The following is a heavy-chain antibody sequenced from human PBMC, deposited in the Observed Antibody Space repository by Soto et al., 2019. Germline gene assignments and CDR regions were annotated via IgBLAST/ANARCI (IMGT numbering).Heavy chain of an antibody. CDR3: ARDPDYGDYWGYFFDS. V-gene: IGHV1-2*02. J-gene: IGHJ4*02. D-gene: IGHD4-17*01. Sequence: ASVKVSCKTSGYTFAAYYIHWIRQAPGQGLEWMGWINPTSGGTVYAQNFQDRVTMTRDTSISTAYMELRRLNSDDTAVYYCARDPDYGDYWGYFFDSWGQRTPVTVCS. CDR2: INPTSGGT. CDR1: GYTFAAYY.